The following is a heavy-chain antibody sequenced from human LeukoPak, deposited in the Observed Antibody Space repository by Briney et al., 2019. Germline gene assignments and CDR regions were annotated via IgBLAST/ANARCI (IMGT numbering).Heavy chain of an antibody. V-gene: IGHV4-4*07. CDR1: GGSISSYY. J-gene: IGHJ4*02. Sequence: SETLSLTCTVSGGSISSYYWSWIRQPAGKGLEWIGRIYTSGSTNYNPSLKSRVTMSVDTSKNQFSLKLSSVTAADTAVYYCARHDAGIAARPFDNWGQGTLVTVSP. CDR3: ARHDAGIAARPFDN. CDR2: IYTSGST. D-gene: IGHD6-6*01.